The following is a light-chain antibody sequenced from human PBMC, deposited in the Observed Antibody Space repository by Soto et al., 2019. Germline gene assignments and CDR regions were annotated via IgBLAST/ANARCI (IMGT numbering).Light chain of an antibody. CDR3: QHYNSYAEA. Sequence: DIQMTQSPSTLSGSVGDRVTITCRASQTISSWLAWYQQKPGKAPKLLIYKASTLKSGVPSRFRGSGSGTEFTLTNSSLQPDDFATYYCQHYNSYAEAFGQGTKVELK. J-gene: IGKJ1*01. V-gene: IGKV1-5*03. CDR2: KAS. CDR1: QTISSW.